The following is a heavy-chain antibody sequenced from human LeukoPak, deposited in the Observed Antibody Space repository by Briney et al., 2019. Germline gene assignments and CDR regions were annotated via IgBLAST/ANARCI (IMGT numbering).Heavy chain of an antibody. CDR1: GFSFSSYA. J-gene: IGHJ4*02. CDR3: AKDRAFPPHNDY. V-gene: IGHV3-23*01. D-gene: IGHD3-3*02. Sequence: GGSLRLSCAASGFSFSSYAMTWVRQAPGKGLESVSTISGSGDRTFYADSVKGRFTISRDNSKNTLYLQMNSLRAEDTAVYYCAKDRAFPPHNDYWGQGTLVTVSS. CDR2: ISGSGDRT.